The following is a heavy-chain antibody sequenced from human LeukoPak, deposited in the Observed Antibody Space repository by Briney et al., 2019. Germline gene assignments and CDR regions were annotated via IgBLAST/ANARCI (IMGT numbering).Heavy chain of an antibody. CDR3: AKRASGSGTSLYYFDY. D-gene: IGHD3-10*01. CDR1: EFTFSTYG. V-gene: IGHV3-30*18. J-gene: IGHJ4*02. CDR2: ISYDGSYK. Sequence: GRSLRLSCAASEFTFSTYGMHWVRQAPGKGLEWVAVISYDGSYKFYADSVKGRFTISRDNSKNTLYLQMNSLRAEDTAVYYCAKRASGSGTSLYYFDYWGQGTLVTVSS.